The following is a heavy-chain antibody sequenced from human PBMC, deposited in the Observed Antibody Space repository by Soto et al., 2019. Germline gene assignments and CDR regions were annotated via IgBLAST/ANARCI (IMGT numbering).Heavy chain of an antibody. V-gene: IGHV4-39*01. D-gene: IGHD1-26*01. CDR2: IYYLGIT. CDR3: ARHSGELLDY. J-gene: IGHJ4*02. Sequence: SETLSLTCTVSGGSISVSNYYWGWIRQPPGKGLEWIGSIYYLGITNYNPSLKSRVTISIDTSKNQFSLNLRYVTAADTAVYYCARHSGELLDYWGRGALVTVSS. CDR1: GGSISVSNYY.